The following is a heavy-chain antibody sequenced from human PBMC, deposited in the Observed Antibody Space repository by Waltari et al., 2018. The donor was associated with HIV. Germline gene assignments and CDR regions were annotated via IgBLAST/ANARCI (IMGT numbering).Heavy chain of an antibody. J-gene: IGHJ4*02. CDR1: GFTFSNYW. CDR2: INYDGGDK. V-gene: IGHV3-7*01. Sequence: EVHLVESGGGLVQPGGSLRLSCKGAGFTFSNYWMSWVRQAPGKGPEWVASINYDGGDKYYVDSVKGRFTISRENGKNSLYLQMSSLRVEDTAVYYCAREPFWGQGILVTVSS. CDR3: AREPF.